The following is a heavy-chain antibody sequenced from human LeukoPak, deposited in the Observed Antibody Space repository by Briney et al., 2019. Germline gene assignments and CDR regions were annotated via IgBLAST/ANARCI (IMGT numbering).Heavy chain of an antibody. D-gene: IGHD3-3*01. CDR3: ARGRPDYDFWSGYYYYYYYMDV. J-gene: IGHJ6*03. CDR2: MSPNSGNT. V-gene: IGHV1-8*03. CDR1: GYTFTSYD. Sequence: GASVKVSCKASGYTFTSYDINWVRQATGQGLEWMGWMSPNSGNTGYAQKFQGRVTITRNTSISTAYMELSSLRSEDTAVYYCARGRPDYDFWSGYYYYYYYMDVWGKGTTVTVSS.